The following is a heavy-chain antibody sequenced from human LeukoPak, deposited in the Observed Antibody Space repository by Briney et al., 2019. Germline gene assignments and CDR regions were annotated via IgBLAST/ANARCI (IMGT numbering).Heavy chain of an antibody. V-gene: IGHV4-61*02. CDR1: GGSISTVSYY. D-gene: IGHD2-8*01. J-gene: IGHJ6*03. CDR3: ARDHSTPNAGYMDV. CDR2: VYASGNT. Sequence: SQTLSLTCTVSGGSISTVSYYWGWLRQPAGKGLEGVGRVYASGNTNYNPSLKSRVTISVDTSKSQFSLRLSSVTAADTAVYYCARDHSTPNAGYMDVWGKGTTVTVSS.